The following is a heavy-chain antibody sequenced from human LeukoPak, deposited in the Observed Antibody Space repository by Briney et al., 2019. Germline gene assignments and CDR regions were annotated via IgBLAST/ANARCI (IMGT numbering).Heavy chain of an antibody. CDR1: GGSISSYY. D-gene: IGHD2-2*01. Sequence: PSETLSLTCTVSGGSISSYYWSWIRQPPGKGLEWIGYIYYSGSTNYNPSLKSRVTISVDTSKNQFSLKLSSVTAADTAVYYCAKARRTAGMPYYFDYWGQGTLVTVSS. V-gene: IGHV4-59*01. CDR3: AKARRTAGMPYYFDY. J-gene: IGHJ4*02. CDR2: IYYSGST.